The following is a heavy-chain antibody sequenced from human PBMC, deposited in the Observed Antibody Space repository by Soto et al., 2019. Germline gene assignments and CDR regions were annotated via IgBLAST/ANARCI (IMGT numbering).Heavy chain of an antibody. CDR2: FHYSEST. J-gene: IGHJ6*02. D-gene: IGHD2-2*01. Sequence: SETLSLTCTVSGGSISSGPYSWGWIRQPPGEGLEWIGTFHYSESTHYNPSLESRITISVDTSKNQFSLKVSSVTVADTAVYYCARLGGYCSSTDCYGHYGMDVWGQGTTVTVSS. CDR3: ARLGGYCSSTDCYGHYGMDV. V-gene: IGHV4-39*01. CDR1: GGSISSGPYS.